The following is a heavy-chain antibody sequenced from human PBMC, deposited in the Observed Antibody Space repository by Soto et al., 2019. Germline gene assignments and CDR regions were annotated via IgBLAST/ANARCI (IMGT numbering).Heavy chain of an antibody. CDR1: GYPISSGYY. V-gene: IGHV4-38-2*01. CDR3: ARSSGYVPGGY. CDR2: IHHSGST. J-gene: IGHJ4*02. D-gene: IGHD5-12*01. Sequence: PSETLGIGCAFSGYPISSGYYWGWIRQPPGKGLEWIGIIHHSGSTYYNPSLRSRITISVDTSKNQFSLKMPSVTAADTAVYYCARSSGYVPGGYWGQGIMVTVSS.